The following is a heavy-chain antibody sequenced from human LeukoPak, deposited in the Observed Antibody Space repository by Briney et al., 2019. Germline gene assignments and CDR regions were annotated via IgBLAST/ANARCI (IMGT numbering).Heavy chain of an antibody. Sequence: PGGSLRLSCAASGFTISSYSMNWVRQAPGKGLEWVSSIGSSSSYIYYADSVKGRFTISRDNAKNSLYLQMNSLGAEDTAVYYCATFLVVPGREGRFWGQGTMVTVSS. D-gene: IGHD3-22*01. CDR3: ATFLVVPGREGRF. CDR1: GFTISSYS. CDR2: IGSSSSYI. V-gene: IGHV3-21*01. J-gene: IGHJ3*01.